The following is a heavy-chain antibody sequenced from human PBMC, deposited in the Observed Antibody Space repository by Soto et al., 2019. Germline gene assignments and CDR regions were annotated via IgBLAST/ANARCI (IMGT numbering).Heavy chain of an antibody. V-gene: IGHV3-9*01. J-gene: IGHJ4*02. CDR1: GFTFDDYS. Sequence: EVQLVESGGGLVQPGGSLRLSCAASGFTFDDYSMHWVRQAPGRGLEWVSGISWHSGSIDYADSVKGRFTISRDNAKNFLYLEMNSLRPEDTALYYCARGDLGAVAGYFEYWGQGTLVPVSS. CDR3: ARGDLGAVAGYFEY. CDR2: ISWHSGSI. D-gene: IGHD6-19*01.